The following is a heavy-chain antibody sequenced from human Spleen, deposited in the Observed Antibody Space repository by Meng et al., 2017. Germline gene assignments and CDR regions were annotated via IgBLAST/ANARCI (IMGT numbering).Heavy chain of an antibody. CDR1: GGTFSSYA. CDR3: ARDEDISAAGKLFGDY. V-gene: IGHV1-2*06. D-gene: IGHD6-13*01. Sequence: ASVKVSCKASGGTFSSYAISWVRQAPGQGLEWMGRINPNSGGTNYAQKFQGRVTMTGDTSISTAYMELSGLRSDDAAMYYCARDEDISAAGKLFGDYWGQGTLVTVSS. CDR2: INPNSGGT. J-gene: IGHJ4*02.